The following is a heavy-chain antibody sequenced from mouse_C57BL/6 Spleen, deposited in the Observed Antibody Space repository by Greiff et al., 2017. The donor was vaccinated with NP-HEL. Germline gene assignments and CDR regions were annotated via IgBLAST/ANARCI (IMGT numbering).Heavy chain of an antibody. J-gene: IGHJ4*01. CDR1: GFTFSSYA. V-gene: IGHV5-9-1*02. CDR2: ISSGGDYF. Sequence: EVMLVESGEGLVKPGGSLKLSCAASGFTFSSYAMSWVRQTPEKRLEWVAYISSGGDYFYFADTVKGRFTIPRYHARNTLYVQMSSLKSEDTAMYYCTRDLEVYYYGSSYGDAMDYWGQGTSVTVSS. CDR3: TRDLEVYYYGSSYGDAMDY. D-gene: IGHD1-1*01.